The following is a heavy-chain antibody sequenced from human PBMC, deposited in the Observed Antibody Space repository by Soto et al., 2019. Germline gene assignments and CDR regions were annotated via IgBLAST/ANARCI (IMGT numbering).Heavy chain of an antibody. CDR3: AHIKGVALGSH. CDR1: GFSLSTSGVG. CDR2: IYWDDDK. D-gene: IGHD1-26*01. V-gene: IGHV2-5*02. Sequence: QITLKESGPTLVKPTQTLTLTCTFSGFSLSTSGVGVRWIRQPPGKALEWLALIYWDDDKRYSPSLKSRLTITKDTSKNPVVLTMTNMDPVDTATYYCAHIKGVALGSHWGQGTLVTVSS. J-gene: IGHJ4*02.